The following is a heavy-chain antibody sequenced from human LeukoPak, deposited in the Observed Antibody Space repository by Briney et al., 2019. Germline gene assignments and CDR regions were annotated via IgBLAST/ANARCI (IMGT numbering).Heavy chain of an antibody. CDR1: GFTFSNYW. CDR3: ARDSGGYFGMDV. Sequence: GGSLRLSCAASGFTFSNYWMHWVRHAPGKGPVRVSHINSDGSSTSHADSVKGRFTISRDNARNTLFLEMNSLRAEDTGVYYCARDSGGYFGMDVWGQGTTVTVSS. CDR2: INSDGSST. V-gene: IGHV3-74*01. D-gene: IGHD2-15*01. J-gene: IGHJ6*02.